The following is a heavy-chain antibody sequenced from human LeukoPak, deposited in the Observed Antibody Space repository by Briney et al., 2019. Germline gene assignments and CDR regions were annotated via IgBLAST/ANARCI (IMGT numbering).Heavy chain of an antibody. J-gene: IGHJ4*02. CDR3: AKETGY. Sequence: GGSLRLSCAASGFNFGNNAMSWVRQAPGKGLEWVSGISASGRSTYYADSVKGRFTISRDNSKNTLYLQMNSLRAEDTAVYYCAKETGYWGQGTLVTVSS. V-gene: IGHV3-23*01. CDR1: GFNFGNNA. CDR2: ISASGRST.